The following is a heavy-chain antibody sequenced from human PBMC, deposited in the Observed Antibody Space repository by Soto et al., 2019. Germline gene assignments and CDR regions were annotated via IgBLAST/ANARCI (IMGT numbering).Heavy chain of an antibody. V-gene: IGHV3-30*18. CDR1: GFTFSSYG. D-gene: IGHD3-3*01. CDR3: AKDGHWGGYYDFDY. CDR2: ISYDGSNK. Sequence: PGESLKISCAASGFTFSSYGMHWVRQAPGKGLEWVAVISYDGSNKYYADSVKGRFTISRDNSKNTLYLQMNSLRAEDTAVYYCAKDGHWGGYYDFDYWGQGTLVTVSS. J-gene: IGHJ4*02.